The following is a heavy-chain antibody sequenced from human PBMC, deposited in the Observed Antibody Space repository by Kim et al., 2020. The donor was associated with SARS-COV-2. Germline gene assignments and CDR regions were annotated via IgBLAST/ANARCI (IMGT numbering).Heavy chain of an antibody. CDR3: ARSRVVVISRTKYNWFDP. J-gene: IGHJ5*02. Sequence: SVKVSCKASGGTFSSYAISWVRQAPGQGLEWMGRIIPILGIANYAQKFQGRVTITADKSTSTAYMELSSLRSEDTAVYYCARSRVVVISRTKYNWFDPWGQGTLVTVSS. V-gene: IGHV1-69*04. CDR2: IIPILGIA. CDR1: GGTFSSYA. D-gene: IGHD3-22*01.